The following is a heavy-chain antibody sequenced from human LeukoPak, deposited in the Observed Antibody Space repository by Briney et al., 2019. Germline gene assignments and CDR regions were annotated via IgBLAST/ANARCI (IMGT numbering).Heavy chain of an antibody. Sequence: SETLSLTCAVYGGSFSGYYWSWIRQPPGKGLEWIGEINHSGSTNYNPSLKSRVTISVDTSKNQFSLKLSSVTAADTAVYYCRGRGLVVAENWFDPWGQGTLVNVSS. V-gene: IGHV4-34*01. CDR3: RGRGLVVAENWFDP. D-gene: IGHD2-15*01. J-gene: IGHJ5*02. CDR2: INHSGST. CDR1: GGSFSGYY.